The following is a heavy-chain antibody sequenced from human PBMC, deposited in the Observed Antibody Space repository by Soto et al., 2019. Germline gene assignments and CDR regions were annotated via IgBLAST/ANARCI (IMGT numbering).Heavy chain of an antibody. J-gene: IGHJ4*02. CDR3: ARDMNLGYCSGGSCSRPHFDY. V-gene: IGHV1-18*01. Sequence: RLEGMGWISAYNGNTNYAQKLQGRVTMTTDTSTSTAYMELRSLRSDDTAVYYCARDMNLGYCSGGSCSRPHFDYWGQGTLVSV. CDR2: ISAYNGNT. D-gene: IGHD2-15*01.